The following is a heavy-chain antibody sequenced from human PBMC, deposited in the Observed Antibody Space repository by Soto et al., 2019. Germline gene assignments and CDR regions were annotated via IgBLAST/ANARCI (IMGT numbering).Heavy chain of an antibody. V-gene: IGHV1-46*03. CDR3: ARARDSSGYYPLGAFDI. J-gene: IGHJ3*02. CDR1: GYTFTSYY. Sequence: ASVKVSCKASGYTFTSYYMHWVRQAPGQGLEWMGIINPSGGSTSYAQKFQGRVTMTRDTSSSTVYMVLSSLRSEDMAVYYCARARDSSGYYPLGAFDIWGQGTMVTFSS. D-gene: IGHD3-22*01. CDR2: INPSGGST.